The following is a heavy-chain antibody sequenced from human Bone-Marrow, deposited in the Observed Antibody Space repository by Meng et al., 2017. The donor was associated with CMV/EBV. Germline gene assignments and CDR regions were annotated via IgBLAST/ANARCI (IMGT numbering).Heavy chain of an antibody. CDR3: ARAPGVVVVAATFWFDP. CDR2: IIPIFGTA. V-gene: IGHV1-69*14. D-gene: IGHD2-15*01. Sequence: QVQFVQSGAEVKKPGASVKVSCKASGGTFSSYAISWVRQAPGQGLEWMGGIIPIFGTANYAQKFQGRVTITADKSTSTAYMELSSLRSEDTAVYYCARAPGVVVVAATFWFDPWGQGTLVTVSS. CDR1: GGTFSSYA. J-gene: IGHJ5*02.